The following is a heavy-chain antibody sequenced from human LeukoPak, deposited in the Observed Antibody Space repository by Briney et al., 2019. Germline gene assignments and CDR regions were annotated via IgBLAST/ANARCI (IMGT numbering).Heavy chain of an antibody. CDR2: KSDDGNNA. J-gene: IGHJ4*02. CDR3: AKQSNNHYYQKASDY. V-gene: IGHV3-30-3*01. Sequence: GGSLRLSCAASGFTFSSYTMHWVRQAPGKGLEWVAAKSDDGNNAYYSDSAKGRLTISRDDSNNTLYLQMNSLRAEDTAVYFCAKQSNNHYYQKASDYWGQGTLVTVSS. CDR1: GFTFSSYT. D-gene: IGHD1-26*01.